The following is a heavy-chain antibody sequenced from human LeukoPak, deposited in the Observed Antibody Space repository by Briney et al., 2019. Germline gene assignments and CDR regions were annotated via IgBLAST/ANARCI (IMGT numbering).Heavy chain of an antibody. CDR2: IHYTGNT. V-gene: IGHV4-59*01. J-gene: IGHJ3*02. Sequence: SETLSLTCTVSGGSIRSSYWSWIRQPPGKRLEWIGYIHYTGNTNYNPSLKSRVTISVDTSKNQFSLNLNSVTAADTAVYYCARGYYDTSGYSNTFDIWGQGTKVTVSS. CDR1: GGSIRSSY. CDR3: ARGYYDTSGYSNTFDI. D-gene: IGHD3-22*01.